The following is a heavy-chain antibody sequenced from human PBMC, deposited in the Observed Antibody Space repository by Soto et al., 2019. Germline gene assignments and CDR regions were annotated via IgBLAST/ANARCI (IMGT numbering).Heavy chain of an antibody. Sequence: ASVKVSCKASGYTFTRYYMHWVRQAPGQGLEWMGWINPNSGGTNYAQKFQGRVTMTRDTSISTAYMELSRLRSDDTAVYYCASFTVATRIENFQHWGQGTLVTAPQ. CDR2: INPNSGGT. J-gene: IGHJ1*01. CDR3: ASFTVATRIENFQH. V-gene: IGHV1-2*02. D-gene: IGHD4-17*01. CDR1: GYTFTRYY.